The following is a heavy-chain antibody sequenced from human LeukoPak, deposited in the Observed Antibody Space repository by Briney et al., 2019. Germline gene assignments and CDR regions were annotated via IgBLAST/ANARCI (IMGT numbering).Heavy chain of an antibody. D-gene: IGHD2-15*01. J-gene: IGHJ4*02. CDR1: GGSISSYY. V-gene: IGHV4-59*01. CDR3: PSQSYCSGGSCYQINDY. Sequence: SETLSLTCTVSGGSISSYYWSWIRQPPGKGLEWIGYIYYSGSTNYNPSLKSRVTISVDTSKNQFSLKLSSVTAADTAVYYCPSQSYCSGGSCYQINDYWGQGTLVTVSS. CDR2: IYYSGST.